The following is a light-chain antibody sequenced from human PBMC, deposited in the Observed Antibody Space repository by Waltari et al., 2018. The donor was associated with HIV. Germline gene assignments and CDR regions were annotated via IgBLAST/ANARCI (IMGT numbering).Light chain of an antibody. CDR1: SSDVGGYNY. Sequence: QSALTQPRSVSGSPGQSVTISCTGTSSDVGGYNYVSWYQQHPGKAPKLIIYDVSKRPSGAPYRVSGSKTGNTASLTISGLQAEDEADYYCCSYAGSYRGVFGGGTKLTVL. CDR3: CSYAGSYRGV. CDR2: DVS. V-gene: IGLV2-11*01. J-gene: IGLJ2*01.